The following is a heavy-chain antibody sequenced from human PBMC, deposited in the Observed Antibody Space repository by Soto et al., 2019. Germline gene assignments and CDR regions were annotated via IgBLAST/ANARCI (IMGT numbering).Heavy chain of an antibody. V-gene: IGHV3-33*01. Sequence: QVQLVESGGGVVQPGRSLRLSCAASGFTFSNYGMHCDRQAPGKGLEWVAVTWYEGSNKYYADSVKGRFTISRDNSKNTRYLQMSSLRAEDTAVYYCARDLADYGDYVQYYFEYWGQGTLVTVSS. D-gene: IGHD4-17*01. CDR2: TWYEGSNK. CDR1: GFTFSNYG. J-gene: IGHJ4*02. CDR3: ARDLADYGDYVQYYFEY.